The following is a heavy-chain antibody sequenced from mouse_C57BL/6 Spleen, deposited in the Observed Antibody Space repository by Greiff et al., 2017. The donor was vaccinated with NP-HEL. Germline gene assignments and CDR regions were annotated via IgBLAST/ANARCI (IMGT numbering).Heavy chain of an antibody. V-gene: IGHV1-77*01. CDR1: GYTFTDYY. Sequence: QVQLQQSGAELVKPGASVKISCKASGYTFTDYYINWVKQRPGQGLEWIGKIGPGSGSTYYNEKFKGKATLAADKSSSTAYMQLSSLTSEDSAVYFCARSSLLLRRVEGDYAMDYWGQGTSVTVSS. CDR2: IGPGSGST. CDR3: ARSSLLLRRVEGDYAMDY. J-gene: IGHJ4*01. D-gene: IGHD1-1*01.